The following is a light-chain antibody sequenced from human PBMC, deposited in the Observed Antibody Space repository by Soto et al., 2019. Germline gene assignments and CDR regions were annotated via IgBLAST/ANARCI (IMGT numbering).Light chain of an antibody. J-gene: IGKJ1*01. CDR2: KAS. V-gene: IGKV1-5*03. CDR1: QTISSW. Sequence: DIHMTQYPSTLSASVGDRVTITCRSSQTISSWLAWYQQKPGKAPKLLIYKASTLKSGVPSRFSGSGSGTEFTLTISSLQPDDFATYYCQQYNSYSEAFGQGTKVDIK. CDR3: QQYNSYSEA.